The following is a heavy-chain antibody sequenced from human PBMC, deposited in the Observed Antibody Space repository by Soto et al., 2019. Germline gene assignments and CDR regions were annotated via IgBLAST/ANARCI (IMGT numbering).Heavy chain of an antibody. V-gene: IGHV4-34*01. Sequence: PSETLSLTCAVYGGSFSGYYWSWIRQPPGKGLEWIGEINHSGSTNYNPSLKSRVTISVDTSKNQFSLKLSSVTAADTAVYYCARGSTPGDTAMFYFDYWGQGNLVTVSS. J-gene: IGHJ4*02. D-gene: IGHD5-18*01. CDR3: ARGSTPGDTAMFYFDY. CDR2: INHSGST. CDR1: GGSFSGYY.